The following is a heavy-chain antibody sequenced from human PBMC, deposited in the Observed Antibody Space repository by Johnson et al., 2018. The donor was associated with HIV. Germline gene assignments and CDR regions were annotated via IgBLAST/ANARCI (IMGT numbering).Heavy chain of an antibody. CDR3: ARGITMIAVVKGDAFDI. Sequence: VQLVESGGGLVRPGESLRLSCVASGFTFSGYWMTWVRQAPGKGLEWVANIKQGGSEKYYVDSVKGRFTISRDNAKKSLYLQMNSLRAEDTAVYYCARGITMIAVVKGDAFDIWGQGTMVTVSS. J-gene: IGHJ3*02. V-gene: IGHV3-7*04. D-gene: IGHD3-22*01. CDR1: GFTFSGYW. CDR2: IKQGGSEK.